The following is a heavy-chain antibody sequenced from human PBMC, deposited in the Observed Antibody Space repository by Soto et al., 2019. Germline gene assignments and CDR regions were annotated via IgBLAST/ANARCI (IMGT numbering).Heavy chain of an antibody. Sequence: GESLKISCKGSGYSFAGYWITWVRQKPGKGLEWMGRIDPSDSQTYYSPSFRGHVTISVTKSITTVFLQWSILRASDTAMYYCARQIYDSDTGPNFQYYFDSWGQGTPVTVSS. D-gene: IGHD3-22*01. CDR1: GYSFAGYW. V-gene: IGHV5-10-1*01. CDR2: IDPSDSQT. CDR3: ARQIYDSDTGPNFQYYFDS. J-gene: IGHJ4*02.